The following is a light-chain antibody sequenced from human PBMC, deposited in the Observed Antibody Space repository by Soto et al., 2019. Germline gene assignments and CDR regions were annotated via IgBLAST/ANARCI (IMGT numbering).Light chain of an antibody. CDR2: KSS. CDR1: QTISSW. CDR3: QHYNSYSEA. V-gene: IGKV1-5*03. J-gene: IGKJ1*01. Sequence: DIQMTQSPSTLSGSVGDIVTITCRASQTISSWLAWYQQKPGKAPKLLIYKSSTLKSGVPSRFSGRGSGTEFTLTISSLQPDDVATYYCQHYNSYSEAFGQGTKVELK.